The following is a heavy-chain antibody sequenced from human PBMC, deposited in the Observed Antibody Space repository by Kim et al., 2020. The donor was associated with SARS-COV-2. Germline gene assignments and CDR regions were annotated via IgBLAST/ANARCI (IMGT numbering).Heavy chain of an antibody. J-gene: IGHJ2*01. CDR2: INTDGSSI. Sequence: GGSLRLSCAASGFTFSSTWMYWVRQAPGKGLVWISRINTDGSSITYADSVKGRFTISRDNAKNTLHLQMNTLTAEDTAVYYCAKEGVDWYFGLWGRGTLVSVSS. CDR3: AKEGVDWYFGL. CDR1: GFTFSSTW. D-gene: IGHD3-16*01. V-gene: IGHV3-74*01.